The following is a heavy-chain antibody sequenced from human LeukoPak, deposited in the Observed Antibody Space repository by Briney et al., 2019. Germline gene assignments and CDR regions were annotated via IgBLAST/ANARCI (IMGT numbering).Heavy chain of an antibody. CDR2: IYYSGST. Sequence: PGGSLRLSCAASGFTFSSYAMSWIRQPPGKGLEWIGYIYYSGSTNYNPSLKSRVTISVDTSKNQFSLKLSSVTAADTAVYYCARDRDSSGWYTTHYYYYGMDVWGQGTTVTVSS. CDR3: ARDRDSSGWYTTHYYYYGMDV. CDR1: GFTFSSYA. V-gene: IGHV4-59*12. J-gene: IGHJ6*02. D-gene: IGHD6-19*01.